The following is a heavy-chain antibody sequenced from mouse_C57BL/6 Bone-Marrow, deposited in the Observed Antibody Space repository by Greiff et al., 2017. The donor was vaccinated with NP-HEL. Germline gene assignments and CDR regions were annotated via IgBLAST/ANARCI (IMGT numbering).Heavy chain of an antibody. CDR3: TRRTVVAGDWYFDV. CDR2: IDPETGGT. V-gene: IGHV1-15*01. J-gene: IGHJ1*03. Sequence: VQLQQSGAELVRPGASVTLSCKASGYTFTDYEMHWVKQTPVHGLEWIGAIDPETGGTAYNQKFKGKAIQTADKSSSTAYMELRSLTSEDSAVYYCTRRTVVAGDWYFDVWGTGTTVTVSS. CDR1: GYTFTDYE. D-gene: IGHD1-1*01.